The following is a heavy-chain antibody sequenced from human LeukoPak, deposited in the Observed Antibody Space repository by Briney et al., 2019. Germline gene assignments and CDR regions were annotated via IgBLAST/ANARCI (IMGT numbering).Heavy chain of an antibody. J-gene: IGHJ4*02. CDR2: ISGSSSTI. CDR1: GFTFSSYS. V-gene: IGHV3-48*01. Sequence: GGSLRLSCAASGFTFSSYSMNWVRQAPGKGLEWVSYISGSSSTIYYADSVKGRFTISRDNAKNSLYLQMNSLRAEDTAVYYCARESGYSGPWEEYYFDYWGQGTLVTVSS. D-gene: IGHD5-12*01. CDR3: ARESGYSGPWEEYYFDY.